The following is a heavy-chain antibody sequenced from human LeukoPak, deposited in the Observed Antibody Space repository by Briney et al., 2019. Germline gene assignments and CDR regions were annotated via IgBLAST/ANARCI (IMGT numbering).Heavy chain of an antibody. CDR2: INHSGST. V-gene: IGHV4-34*01. CDR3: ARGDYYGSGSWG. Sequence: PSETLSLTCAVYGGSFSGYYWSWIRQPPGRGLEWIGEINHSGSTNYNPSLKSRVTISVDTSKNQFSLKLSSVTAADTAVYYCARGDYYGSGSWGWGQGTLVTVSS. CDR1: GGSFSGYY. J-gene: IGHJ4*02. D-gene: IGHD3-10*01.